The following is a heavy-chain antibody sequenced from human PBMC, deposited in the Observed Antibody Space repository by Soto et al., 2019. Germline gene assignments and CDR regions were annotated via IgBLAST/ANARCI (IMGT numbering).Heavy chain of an antibody. CDR1: GFTFSSYS. Sequence: PGGSLRLSCAASGFTFSSYSMNWVRQAPGKGLEWVSSISSSSSYIYYADSVKGRFTISRDNAKNSLYLQMNSLRAEDTAVYYCARDFTVSYYVMDVWSQGTTVTVSS. CDR2: ISSSSSYI. CDR3: ARDFTVSYYVMDV. V-gene: IGHV3-21*01. J-gene: IGHJ6*02.